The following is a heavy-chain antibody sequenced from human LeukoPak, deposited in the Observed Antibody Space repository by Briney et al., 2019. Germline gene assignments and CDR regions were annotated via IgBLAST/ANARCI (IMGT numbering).Heavy chain of an antibody. V-gene: IGHV4-34*01. D-gene: IGHD6-6*01. CDR2: INHSGST. J-gene: IGHJ4*02. Sequence: ASETLSLTCAVYGGSFSGYYWSWFRQPPGKGLEWIGEINHSGSTNYNPSLKSRVTISVDTSKNQFSLKLSSVTAADTAVYYCARPEYSSRGAVGYWGQGTLVTVSS. CDR1: GGSFSGYY. CDR3: ARPEYSSRGAVGY.